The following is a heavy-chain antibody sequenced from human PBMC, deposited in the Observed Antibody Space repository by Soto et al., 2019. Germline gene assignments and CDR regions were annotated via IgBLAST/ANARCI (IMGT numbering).Heavy chain of an antibody. CDR3: ARDQDTFGQAVFDS. J-gene: IGHJ4*02. CDR2: INTDGSGA. D-gene: IGHD3-16*01. Sequence: EVQLVESGGALVQPGGSLRLSCAASGFTLSSRWMHWVRQVPGKGLVWVSRINTDGSGASYADSVKGRFTISRDKAKNTLDQQMHSLRVEDTAMYYCARDQDTFGQAVFDSWGQGTLVTVSS. V-gene: IGHV3-74*01. CDR1: GFTLSSRW.